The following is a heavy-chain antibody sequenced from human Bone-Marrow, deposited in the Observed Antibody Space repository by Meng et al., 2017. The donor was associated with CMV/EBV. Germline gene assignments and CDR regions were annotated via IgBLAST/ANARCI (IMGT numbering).Heavy chain of an antibody. J-gene: IGHJ4*02. Sequence: GESLKISCAASGFTFTNYWMSWVRQAPGKGLEWVANIKQDGSEKQYVDSVKGRFTISRDNAKNSLYLQMNSLRAEDTAVYYCARAIYGSGSYYNERGSNDYWGQGTLVTVSS. V-gene: IGHV3-7*01. D-gene: IGHD3-10*01. CDR2: IKQDGSEK. CDR1: GFTFTNYW. CDR3: ARAIYGSGSYYNERGSNDY.